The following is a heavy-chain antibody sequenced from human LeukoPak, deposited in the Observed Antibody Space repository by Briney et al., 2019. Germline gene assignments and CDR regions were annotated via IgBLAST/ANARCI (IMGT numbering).Heavy chain of an antibody. CDR1: GFTFSSHL. CDR3: ARDRESAAAGTSRFDY. CDR2: ISSDGTYT. J-gene: IGHJ4*02. V-gene: IGHV3-74*01. Sequence: GGSLRLSCAASGFTFSSHLMHWVRQAPGKGLVWVSRISSDGTYTNYADSVKGRFTISRDNSKNTLYLQMNSLRAEDTAVYYCARDRESAAAGTSRFDYWGQGTLVTVSS. D-gene: IGHD6-13*01.